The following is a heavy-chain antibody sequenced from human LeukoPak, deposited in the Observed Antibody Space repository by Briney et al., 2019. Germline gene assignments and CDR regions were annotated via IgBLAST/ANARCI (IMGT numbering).Heavy chain of an antibody. D-gene: IGHD1-26*01. Sequence: GGSLRLSCAASGFTFNNYVMHWVRQAPGKGLEHVSIISSNGDGTYYASSAEGRFAISRDNSKNTLYLQMNSLRAEDTAVYHCARGSLPPDCWGQGTLVTVSS. CDR2: ISSNGDGT. V-gene: IGHV3-64*01. J-gene: IGHJ4*02. CDR1: GFTFNNYV. CDR3: ARGSLPPDC.